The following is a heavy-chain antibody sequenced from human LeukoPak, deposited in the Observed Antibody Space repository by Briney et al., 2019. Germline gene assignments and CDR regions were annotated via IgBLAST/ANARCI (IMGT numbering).Heavy chain of an antibody. D-gene: IGHD2/OR15-2a*01. Sequence: SETLSLTCTVSGGAISSGAYYWSWIRQHPGRGLEWIGYIYYSGSTYYNPSLKSRVTISVDTSKNQFSLKLSSVSAADTAVYYCARDNSGYNWFDPWGQGTLVTVSS. CDR2: IYYSGST. V-gene: IGHV4-31*03. CDR3: ARDNSGYNWFDP. CDR1: GGAISSGAYY. J-gene: IGHJ5*02.